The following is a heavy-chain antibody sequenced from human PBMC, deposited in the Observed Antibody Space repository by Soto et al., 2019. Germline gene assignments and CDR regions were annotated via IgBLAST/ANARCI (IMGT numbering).Heavy chain of an antibody. V-gene: IGHV3-33*01. Sequence: GGSLRLSCAASGFTFSSYGMHWVRQAPGKGLEWVAVIWYDGSNKYYADSVKGRFTISRDNSKNTLYLQMNSLRAEDTAVYYCASDGYCSGGSCYSVPVFDYWGQGTLVTVSS. D-gene: IGHD2-15*01. CDR2: IWYDGSNK. CDR3: ASDGYCSGGSCYSVPVFDY. J-gene: IGHJ4*02. CDR1: GFTFSSYG.